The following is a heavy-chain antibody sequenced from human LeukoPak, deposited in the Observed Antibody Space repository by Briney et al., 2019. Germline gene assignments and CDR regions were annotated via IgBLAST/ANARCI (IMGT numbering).Heavy chain of an antibody. V-gene: IGHV1-8*02. D-gene: IGHD6-6*01. Sequence: RASVKVSCKASGYTFSSYDINWVRQATGQGLEWMGWMNPNSGNTAYAQKFQGRVTMSRDTSISTVYMELSSLRSEDTAVYYCARLPKYSRPLDYWGQGTLVTVSS. CDR2: MNPNSGNT. CDR3: ARLPKYSRPLDY. CDR1: GYTFSSYD. J-gene: IGHJ4*02.